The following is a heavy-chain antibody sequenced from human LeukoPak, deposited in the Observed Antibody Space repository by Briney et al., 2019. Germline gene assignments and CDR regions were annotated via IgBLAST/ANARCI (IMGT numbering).Heavy chain of an antibody. CDR2: ISSSNSII. Sequence: PGGSLRLSCAASGFTFSSYSMNWVRQAPGKGLEWVSHISSSNSIIYYADSVKGRFTISRDNAKNSLYLQMNSLRAEDTAVYYCARAGGDGYPWYFDYWGQGTLVTVSS. CDR3: ARAGGDGYPWYFDY. V-gene: IGHV3-48*01. J-gene: IGHJ4*02. CDR1: GFTFSSYS. D-gene: IGHD5-24*01.